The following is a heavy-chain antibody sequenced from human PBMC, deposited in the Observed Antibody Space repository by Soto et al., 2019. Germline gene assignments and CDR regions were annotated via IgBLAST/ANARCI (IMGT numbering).Heavy chain of an antibody. CDR2: ITYDGSNK. V-gene: IGHV3-30-3*01. J-gene: IGHJ5*01. CDR3: ATARITMVRGVIITDWFDS. D-gene: IGHD3-10*01. CDR1: GFTFSSYA. Sequence: GGSLRLSCAASGFTFSSYAMHGVRQAPGKGLEWVAVITYDGSNKYYADSVKGRFTISRDNSKNTLYLQMNSLRAEDTAVYYCATARITMVRGVIITDWFDSWGQGTLVTVSS.